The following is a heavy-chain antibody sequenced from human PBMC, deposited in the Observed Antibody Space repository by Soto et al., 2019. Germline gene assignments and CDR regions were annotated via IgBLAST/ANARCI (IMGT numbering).Heavy chain of an antibody. CDR1: GYTFTSYD. D-gene: IGHD3-3*01. J-gene: IGHJ4*02. V-gene: IGHV1-8*01. CDR3: ARVSHDFWRVTEPPDY. Sequence: QVQLVQSGAEVKKPGASVKGSCKASGYTFTSYDINWVRQATGQGLEWMGWMNPNSGNTGYAQKFQGRVTMTRNTSISTAYMEQSSITSEDTAVYYCARVSHDFWRVTEPPDYWGQGTLVTVSS. CDR2: MNPNSGNT.